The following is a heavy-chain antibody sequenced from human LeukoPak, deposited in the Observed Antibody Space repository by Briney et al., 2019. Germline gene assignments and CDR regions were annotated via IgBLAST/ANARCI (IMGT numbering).Heavy chain of an antibody. V-gene: IGHV3-23*01. CDR2: ISDNGDDT. J-gene: IGHJ4*02. CDR3: AKGYYGNYVAVDY. CDR1: GFTFSSYA. D-gene: IGHD4-11*01. Sequence: GGSLRLSCAASGFTFSSYAMIWVRQAPGKGLDWVSSISDNGDDTYYADSVKGRFTISRDKSTSTLYLQMNSLRADDTAVYYCAKGYYGNYVAVDYWGQGTLVTVSS.